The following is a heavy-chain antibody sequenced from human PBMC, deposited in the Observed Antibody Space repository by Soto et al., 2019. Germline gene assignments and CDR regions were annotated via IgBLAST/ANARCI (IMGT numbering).Heavy chain of an antibody. J-gene: IGHJ4*02. CDR2: IIPIFGTA. CDR1: GGTFSSYA. D-gene: IGHD3-22*01. CDR3: ARGKEGHYYDSSGYYSY. Sequence: SVKVSCKASGGTFSSYAISWVRQAPGQGLEWMGGIIPIFGTANYAQKFQGRVTITADESASTAYMELSSLRSEDTAVYYCARGKEGHYYDSSGYYSYWGQGTLVTVSS. V-gene: IGHV1-69*13.